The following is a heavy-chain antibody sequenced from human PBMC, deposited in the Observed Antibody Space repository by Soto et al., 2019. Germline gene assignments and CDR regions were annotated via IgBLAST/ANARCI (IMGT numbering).Heavy chain of an antibody. CDR3: VKEANPFINTLVVLIFDY. Sequence: GGSLSLSCSASGFTFSMHSMHWVRQTPGKALEYVSAISRDGRSTFYADSVKGRFTISRDNSKNTLYLRMNSLRSDDTAVYYCVKEANPFINTLVVLIFDYWGQGTQVTVSS. CDR2: ISRDGRST. J-gene: IGHJ4*02. V-gene: IGHV3-64D*08. D-gene: IGHD3-22*01. CDR1: GFTFSMHS.